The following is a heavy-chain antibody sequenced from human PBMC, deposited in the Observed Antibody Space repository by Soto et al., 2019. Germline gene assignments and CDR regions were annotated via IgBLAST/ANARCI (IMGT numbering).Heavy chain of an antibody. CDR1: GYTFTGYY. V-gene: IGHV1-2*04. CDR3: ARRAGPYSSSWSSYFDY. D-gene: IGHD6-13*01. J-gene: IGHJ4*02. CDR2: INPNSGGT. Sequence: ASVKVSCKASGYTFTGYYMHWVRQDPGQGLEWMGWINPNSGGTNYAQKFQGWVTMTRDTSISTAYMELSRLRSDDTAVYYCARRAGPYSSSWSSYFDYWGQGTLVTVSS.